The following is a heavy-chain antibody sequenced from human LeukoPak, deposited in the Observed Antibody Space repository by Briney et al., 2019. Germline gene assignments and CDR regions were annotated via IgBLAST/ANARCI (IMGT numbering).Heavy chain of an antibody. CDR2: IYYSGTT. CDR1: GGSISGGGYY. J-gene: IGHJ4*02. CDR3: ARESADGEALDY. Sequence: SETLSLTCTVSGGSISGGGYYWSWLRQHPGKGLEWIGYIYYSGTTYYNPSLKSRLTISVDTSKNQFSLKLSSVTAADTAVYYCARESADGEALDYWGQGTLVTVSS. V-gene: IGHV4-31*03.